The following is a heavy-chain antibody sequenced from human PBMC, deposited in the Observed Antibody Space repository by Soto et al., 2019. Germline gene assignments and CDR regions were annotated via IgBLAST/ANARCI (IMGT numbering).Heavy chain of an antibody. D-gene: IGHD4-17*01. CDR3: ARDDDYPDNGFDY. CDR1: GFTFSRHG. Sequence: QVQWVESGGGVVQPGTSLRLSCAASGFTFSRHGMHWVRQTPGKGLEWLAVILNDASGHWYADSVKGRFTISRDNFENTLYLQMNGLRLEDTAMYYCARDDDYPDNGFDYWGQGTLVTVSS. J-gene: IGHJ4*02. V-gene: IGHV3-33*01. CDR2: ILNDASGH.